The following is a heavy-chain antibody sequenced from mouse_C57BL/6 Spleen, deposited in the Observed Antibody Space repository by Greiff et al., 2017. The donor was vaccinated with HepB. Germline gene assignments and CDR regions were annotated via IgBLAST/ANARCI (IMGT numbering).Heavy chain of an antibody. J-gene: IGHJ3*01. CDR2: IDPEDGDT. D-gene: IGHD1-1*01. V-gene: IGHV14-1*01. Sequence: VQLQQSGAELVRPGASVKLSCTASGFNIKDYYMHWVKKRPEQGLEWIGRIDPEDGDTEYTPKFQGKATMTADTSSNTAYLQLSSLTSEDTAVYYCTSHYYGSSLFAYWGQGTLVTVSA. CDR1: GFNIKDYY. CDR3: TSHYYGSSLFAY.